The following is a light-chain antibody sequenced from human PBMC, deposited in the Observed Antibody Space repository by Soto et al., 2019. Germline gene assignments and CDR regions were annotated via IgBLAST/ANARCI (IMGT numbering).Light chain of an antibody. CDR2: DTT. CDR3: MLSNGGPCV. Sequence: QAVVTHEPSLTVSPGGTVTPTCGSSTGAVTNGHYPYWFPQKPGQAPRTLIYDTTNRHSWTPARFSGYLLGGTAALTLSGAPPEDEAEYYCMLSNGGPCVCGTGSKVT. J-gene: IGLJ1*01. V-gene: IGLV7-46*01. CDR1: TGAVTNGHY.